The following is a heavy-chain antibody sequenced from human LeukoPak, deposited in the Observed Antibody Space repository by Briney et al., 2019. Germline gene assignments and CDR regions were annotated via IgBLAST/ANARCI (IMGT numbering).Heavy chain of an antibody. Sequence: GGSLRLSCAASGFTFSNYAMSWVRQAPGKGLEWVSAISGSGGSTYYADSVKGRFTITRDNSKNTLYLQMNSLRAEDTAVYYCAKGAFRDYNGSGSYYSVYYYGMDAWGQGTTVTVSS. CDR3: AKGAFRDYNGSGSYYSVYYYGMDA. CDR2: ISGSGGST. V-gene: IGHV3-23*01. D-gene: IGHD3-10*01. J-gene: IGHJ6*02. CDR1: GFTFSNYA.